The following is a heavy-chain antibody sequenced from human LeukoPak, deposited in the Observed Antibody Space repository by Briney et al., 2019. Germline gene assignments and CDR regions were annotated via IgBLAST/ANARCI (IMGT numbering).Heavy chain of an antibody. Sequence: GRSLRLSCAASGFTFSTCAMHWVRQAPGKGLEWVAVISYDGSNKYYADSVKGRFTISRDNSKNTLYLQMNSLRAEDTAVYYCASQDRLIVVVVGATVSSDCGMDVWGQGTTATVSS. V-gene: IGHV3-30-3*01. CDR1: GFTFSTCA. CDR3: ASQDRLIVVVVGATVSSDCGMDV. CDR2: ISYDGSNK. D-gene: IGHD2-15*01. J-gene: IGHJ6*02.